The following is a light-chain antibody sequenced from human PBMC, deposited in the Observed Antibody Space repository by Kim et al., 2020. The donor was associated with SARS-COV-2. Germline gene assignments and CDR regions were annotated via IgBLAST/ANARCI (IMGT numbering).Light chain of an antibody. CDR2: QDN. CDR3: QAWDSSVV. Sequence: VWPGQKASYNHSRETLGDKCASWEQQKPGQAPGLVIYQDNKRPSAIPELFAGHTSGNTDNLTISGNQGMDEGDDYCQAWDSSVVFGGGTQLTVL. V-gene: IGLV3-1*01. J-gene: IGLJ2*01. CDR1: TLGDKC.